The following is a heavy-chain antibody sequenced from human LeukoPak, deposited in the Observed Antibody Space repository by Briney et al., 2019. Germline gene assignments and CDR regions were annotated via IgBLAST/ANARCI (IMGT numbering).Heavy chain of an antibody. J-gene: IGHJ4*02. CDR3: VKVGLVAARPNNFDY. D-gene: IGHD6-6*01. CDR2: LRYDGSNK. CDR1: GFTFSSHG. V-gene: IGHV3-30*02. Sequence: GGSLRLSCAASGFTFSSHGMHWVRQAPGKGLEWVAFLRYDGSNKDYADSVKGRFTISRDNSRNTLYLQMNSLRAEDTAVYYCVKVGLVAARPNNFDYWGQGTLVTVSS.